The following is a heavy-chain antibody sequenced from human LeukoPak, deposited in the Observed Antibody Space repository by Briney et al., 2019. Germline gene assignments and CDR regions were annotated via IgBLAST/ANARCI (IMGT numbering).Heavy chain of an antibody. CDR2: IYYSGST. CDR1: GGSISSGDYY. D-gene: IGHD3-22*01. Sequence: PSETLSLTCTVSGGSISSGDYYWSWIRQPPGKGLEWIGYIYYSGSTYYNPSLKSRVTISVDTSKNQFSLKLSSVTAADTAVYFCARTTYYYDSSDYYYPFYFDYWGQGTLVTVSS. J-gene: IGHJ4*02. V-gene: IGHV4-30-4*01. CDR3: ARTTYYYDSSDYYYPFYFDY.